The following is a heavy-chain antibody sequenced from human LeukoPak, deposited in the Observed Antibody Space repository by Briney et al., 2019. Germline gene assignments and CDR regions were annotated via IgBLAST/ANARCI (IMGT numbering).Heavy chain of an antibody. CDR1: GYTFTGYY. Sequence: ASVKVSCKASGYTFTGYYMHWVRQATGQGLEWMGWMNPNSGNTGYAQKFQGRVTMTRNISISTAYMELSSLRSEDTGVYYCARNWGEFDPWGQGTLVTVSS. J-gene: IGHJ5*02. CDR3: ARNWGEFDP. CDR2: MNPNSGNT. V-gene: IGHV1-8*02. D-gene: IGHD3-16*01.